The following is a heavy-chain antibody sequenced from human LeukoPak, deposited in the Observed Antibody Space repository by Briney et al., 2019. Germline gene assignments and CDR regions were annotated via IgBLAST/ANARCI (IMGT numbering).Heavy chain of an antibody. D-gene: IGHD6-13*01. V-gene: IGHV3-21*01. CDR2: ISSSSRYI. J-gene: IGHJ5*02. CDR3: ARDLGRSSWFWFDP. Sequence: GGSLRLSCAASGFTFSSYSMNWVRQAPGKGLEGVASISSSSRYIYYADSVKGRFTISRDNAKNSLYLQMNSLRAEDTAVYYCARDLGRSSWFWFDPWGQGTLVTVSS. CDR1: GFTFSSYS.